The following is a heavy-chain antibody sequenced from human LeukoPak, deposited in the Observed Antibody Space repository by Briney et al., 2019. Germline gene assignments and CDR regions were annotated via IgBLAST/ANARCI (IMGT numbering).Heavy chain of an antibody. D-gene: IGHD3-22*01. CDR1: GFSFSTFT. J-gene: IGHJ4*02. CDR2: ISSSSTYI. CDR3: ARGWYYYDSSGYYAFDS. Sequence: GGSLRLSCAASGFSFSTFTMNWVRQAPGKGLEWVSSISSSSTYIYYADSVKGRFTISRDNANNSLSLQMNSLRAEDTAVYYCARGWYYYDSSGYYAFDSWGQGTLVTVSS. V-gene: IGHV3-21*01.